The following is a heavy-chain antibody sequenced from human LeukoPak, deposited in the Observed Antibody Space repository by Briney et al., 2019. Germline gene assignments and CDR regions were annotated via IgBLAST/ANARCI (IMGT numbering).Heavy chain of an antibody. J-gene: IGHJ5*02. CDR1: GGSIRDWQ. CDR3: ATSYDYKVAPFDP. CDR2: INSNGRT. D-gene: IGHD5-12*01. V-gene: IGHV4-4*09. Sequence: SETLSLTCTVSGGSIRDWQWSWVRQPPGKGLEWIGHINSNGRTDYNPSLRSRLTFSVDTSRDQFSLKLRSVTAADTAMYYCATSYDYKVAPFDPWGQGTLVTVSS.